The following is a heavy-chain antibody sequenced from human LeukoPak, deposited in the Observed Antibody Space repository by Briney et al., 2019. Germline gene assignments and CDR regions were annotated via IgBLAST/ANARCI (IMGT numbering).Heavy chain of an antibody. Sequence: SETLSLTCTVSGGSVSSGGYYWRWIRQHPGKGLEWIGYIYYSGSTYYNPSLKSRVTISVDTSENQFSLKLSSVTAADTAVYYCARDLTNYDFWSGYSTADAFDIWGQGTMVTVSS. CDR2: IYYSGST. D-gene: IGHD3-3*01. J-gene: IGHJ3*02. CDR3: ARDLTNYDFWSGYSTADAFDI. V-gene: IGHV4-31*03. CDR1: GGSVSSGGYY.